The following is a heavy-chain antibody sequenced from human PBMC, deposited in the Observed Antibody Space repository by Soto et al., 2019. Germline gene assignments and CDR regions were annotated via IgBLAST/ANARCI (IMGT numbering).Heavy chain of an antibody. Sequence: GGSLRLSCAASGFTFSSYAMHWVRQAPGKGLEWVAVISYDGSNKYYADSVKGRFTISRDNSKNTLYLQMNSLRVEDTAVYYCAREFTGFDFWGQGTLVTVSS. V-gene: IGHV3-30-3*01. CDR1: GFTFSSYA. CDR2: ISYDGSNK. D-gene: IGHD4-4*01. CDR3: AREFTGFDF. J-gene: IGHJ4*02.